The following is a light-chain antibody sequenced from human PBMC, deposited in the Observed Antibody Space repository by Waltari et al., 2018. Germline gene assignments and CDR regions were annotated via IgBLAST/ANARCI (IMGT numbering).Light chain of an antibody. Sequence: QSALTQPASVSGSPGQSITISCTGTSSDIGSVSWYQQHPGMAPILMIYEGTKRPSGLSNRFAGSKSGNTASLTISGLQAEDDADYYCCSFAGGSSWVFGGGTKVTVL. CDR1: SSDIGS. J-gene: IGLJ3*02. V-gene: IGLV2-23*01. CDR2: EGT. CDR3: CSFAGGSSWV.